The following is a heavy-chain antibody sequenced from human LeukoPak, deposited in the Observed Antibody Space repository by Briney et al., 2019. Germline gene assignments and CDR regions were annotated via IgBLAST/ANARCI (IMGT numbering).Heavy chain of an antibody. Sequence: ASVKVSCKASGYTFTGYYMHWVRQAPGQGLEWMGWINPNSGGTNYAQKFQGRVTMTRDTSISTAYMELRSLRSDDTAVYYCARIGGHGSGRMNYYYYYMDVWGKGTTVTISS. CDR2: INPNSGGT. CDR3: ARIGGHGSGRMNYYYYYMDV. D-gene: IGHD3-10*01. J-gene: IGHJ6*03. V-gene: IGHV1-2*02. CDR1: GYTFTGYY.